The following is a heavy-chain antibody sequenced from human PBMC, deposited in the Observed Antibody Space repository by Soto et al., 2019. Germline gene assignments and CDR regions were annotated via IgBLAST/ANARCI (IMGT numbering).Heavy chain of an antibody. J-gene: IGHJ3*02. V-gene: IGHV3-9*01. CDR3: GKGAGTRFLDDFDI. CDR2: IRWNSGSI. D-gene: IGHD1-1*01. Sequence: GGSLRLSCAASGFTFSSYAMSWVRQAPGKGLEWVSGIRWNSGSIGYADSVKGRFTISRDNAKNSLYLHMNRLRAEDTALYYWGKGAGTRFLDDFDIWGQVTMVTFSS. CDR1: GFTFSSYA.